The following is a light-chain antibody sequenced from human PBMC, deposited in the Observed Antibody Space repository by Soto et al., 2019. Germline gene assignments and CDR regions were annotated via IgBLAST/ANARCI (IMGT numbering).Light chain of an antibody. J-gene: IGLJ3*02. CDR3: AAWDDILNGWV. CDR2: SND. CDR1: DSNIGSNS. Sequence: QSVLAQPPSASGTPGQRVTISCSGSDSNIGSNSVNWYQHLPGMAPKLLTHSNDHRPSGVADRFSGSKSGTSASLAIGGLQSEDEADYYCAAWDDILNGWVFGGGTNLTVL. V-gene: IGLV1-44*01.